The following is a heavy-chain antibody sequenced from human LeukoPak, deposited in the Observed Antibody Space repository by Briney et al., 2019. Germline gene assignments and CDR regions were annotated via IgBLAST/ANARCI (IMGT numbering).Heavy chain of an antibody. V-gene: IGHV3-30*04. D-gene: IGHD3-22*01. CDR1: GFTFSSYA. CDR2: ISYDGSNK. Sequence: GRSLRLSCAASGFTFSSYAMHWVRQAPGKGLEWVAVISYDGSNKYYADSVKGRFTISRDNSKNTLYLQMNSLRAEDTAVYYCARSSSGLSPVIWGQGTMVTVSS. J-gene: IGHJ3*02. CDR3: ARSSSGLSPVI.